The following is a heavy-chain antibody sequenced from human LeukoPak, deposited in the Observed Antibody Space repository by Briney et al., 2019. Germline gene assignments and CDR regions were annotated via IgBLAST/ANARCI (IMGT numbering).Heavy chain of an antibody. CDR3: ARGGLWLTDGMDV. CDR1: GFTFSNYW. D-gene: IGHD3-10*01. Sequence: GGSLRLSCAASGFTFSNYWMSWVRQAPGKGLEWVANIKQDGSEKYYVDSVKGRFSISRDNAKNSLYLQVNSLRADDTAVYYCARGGLWLTDGMDVWGQGTTVTVSS. CDR2: IKQDGSEK. V-gene: IGHV3-7*03. J-gene: IGHJ6*02.